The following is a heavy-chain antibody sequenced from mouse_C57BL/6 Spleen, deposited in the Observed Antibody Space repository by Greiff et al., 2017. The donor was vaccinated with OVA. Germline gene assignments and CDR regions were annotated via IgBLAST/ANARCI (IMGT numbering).Heavy chain of an antibody. D-gene: IGHD1-2*01. CDR2: ISYDGSN. V-gene: IGHV3-6*01. CDR1: GYSITSGYY. J-gene: IGHJ2*01. Sequence: VQLKESGPGLVKPSQSLSLTCSVTGYSITSGYYWNWIRQFPGNKLEWMGYISYDGSNNYNPSLKNRISITRDTSKNQFFLKLNSVTTEDTATYYCARATTAGFDYWGQGTTLTVSS. CDR3: ARATTAGFDY.